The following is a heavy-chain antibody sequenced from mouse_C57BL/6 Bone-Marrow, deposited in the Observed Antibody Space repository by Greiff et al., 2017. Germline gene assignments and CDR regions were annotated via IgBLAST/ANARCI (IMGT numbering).Heavy chain of an antibody. J-gene: IGHJ4*01. CDR2: IDPSDSYT. CDR3: ASHSYYYAMDY. CDR1: GYTFTSYW. V-gene: IGHV1-50*01. Sequence: QVQLQQPGAELVKPGASVKLSCKASGYTFTSYWMQWVKQRPGQGLEWIGEIDPSDSYTNYNQKFKGKSTLTVDKSSSTAYMQLSSLTSEDSAVYYCASHSYYYAMDYWGQGTSVTVSS.